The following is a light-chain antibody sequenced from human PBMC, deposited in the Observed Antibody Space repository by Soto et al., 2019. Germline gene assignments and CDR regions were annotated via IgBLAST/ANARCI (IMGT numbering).Light chain of an antibody. CDR1: QSIDTY. CDR3: QQSYTLPVT. Sequence: DIQMTQSPSSLSASIGDRVTITCRASQSIDTYLSWYQKKPGKAPKLLMFGVSNLESGVPSRISGSGSGTDFTLTITSQEVDDFATYYCQQSYTLPVTFGGGTRVEIK. CDR2: GVS. J-gene: IGKJ4*01. V-gene: IGKV1-39*01.